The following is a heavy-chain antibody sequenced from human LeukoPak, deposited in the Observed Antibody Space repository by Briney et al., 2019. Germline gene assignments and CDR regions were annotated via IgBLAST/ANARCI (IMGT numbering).Heavy chain of an antibody. D-gene: IGHD1-14*01. CDR1: GFSFSSHG. CDR3: APGGSLFLGV. Sequence: GSLRLSCAASGFSFSSHGIHWVRQAPGKGLEWVAVISYDGSNKYYADSVKGRFTISRDNSKNTLYLQMNSLRPEDTAVYYCAPGGSLFLGVWGQGTMVTVSS. V-gene: IGHV3-30*03. J-gene: IGHJ3*01. CDR2: ISYDGSNK.